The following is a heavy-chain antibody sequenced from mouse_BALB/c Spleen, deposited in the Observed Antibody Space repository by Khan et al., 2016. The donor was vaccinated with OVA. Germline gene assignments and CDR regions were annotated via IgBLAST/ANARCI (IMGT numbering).Heavy chain of an antibody. D-gene: IGHD1-1*01. Sequence: VRLQQSGPELVRPGASVKISCKASGYSFTGYFMNWVMQSHGKSLEWIGRINPHIGETFYNQRFKDQATFTVDESSNTAHMELRSLASEDSAVYYCTNIDRSDFDYWGQGTTLTVSA. V-gene: IGHV1-20*02. J-gene: IGHJ2*01. CDR3: TNIDRSDFDY. CDR1: GYSFTGYF. CDR2: INPHIGET.